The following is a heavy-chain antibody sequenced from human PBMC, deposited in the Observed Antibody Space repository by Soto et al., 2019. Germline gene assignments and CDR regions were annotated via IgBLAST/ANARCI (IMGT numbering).Heavy chain of an antibody. J-gene: IGHJ6*02. D-gene: IGHD3-10*01. CDR2: IYHSGST. CDR1: DYSISSDYY. Sequence: KPSETLSLTCTVSDYSISSDYYWGWIRQPPGKGLEWIGSIYHSGSTSNNPSLRSRVTISVDTSKNQFSLKLSSVTAADTATYYCARDRSAYYGSGDHGMDVWGQGIMVTVSS. V-gene: IGHV4-38-2*02. CDR3: ARDRSAYYGSGDHGMDV.